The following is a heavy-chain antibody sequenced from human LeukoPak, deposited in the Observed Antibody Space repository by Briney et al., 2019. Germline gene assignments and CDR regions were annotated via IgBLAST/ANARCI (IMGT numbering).Heavy chain of an antibody. CDR2: INAGNGNT. V-gene: IGHV1-3*01. CDR3: ARDSRPSYCSGGSCYFDY. J-gene: IGHJ4*02. Sequence: ASVKVSCKASGYTFTSYAMHWVRQAPGQRLEWMGWINAGNGNTKYSQKFQGRVTITRDTSASTAYMELSSLRSEDTAVYYCARDSRPSYCSGGSCYFDYWGQGTLVTVSS. D-gene: IGHD2-15*01. CDR1: GYTFTSYA.